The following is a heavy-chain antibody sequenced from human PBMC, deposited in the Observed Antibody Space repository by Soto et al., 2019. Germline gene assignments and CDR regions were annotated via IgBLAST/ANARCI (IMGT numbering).Heavy chain of an antibody. CDR1: GYSFTSYW. D-gene: IGHD2-15*01. V-gene: IGHV5-51*01. J-gene: IGHJ6*02. Sequence: GESLKISCKGSGYSFTSYWIGWVRQMPGKGLECMGIIYPGDSDTRCSPSFQGQVTISADKSISTAYLQWNSLKASDTAMYYCARPRYPGRGYYGMDVWGQGTTVTVSS. CDR3: ARPRYPGRGYYGMDV. CDR2: IYPGDSDT.